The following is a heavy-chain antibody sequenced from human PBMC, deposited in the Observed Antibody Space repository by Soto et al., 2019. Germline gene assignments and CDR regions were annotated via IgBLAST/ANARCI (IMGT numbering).Heavy chain of an antibody. J-gene: IGHJ5*02. Sequence: PSETLSLTCTVSGDSISSSYWSWFRQPPGKGLEWIGYIYHSGSTYYNPSLKSRVTISVDRSKNQFSLKLSSVTAADTAVYYCARTESGTFDPWGQGTLVTVSS. D-gene: IGHD1-7*01. CDR1: GDSISSSY. CDR2: IYHSGST. CDR3: ARTESGTFDP. V-gene: IGHV4-59*12.